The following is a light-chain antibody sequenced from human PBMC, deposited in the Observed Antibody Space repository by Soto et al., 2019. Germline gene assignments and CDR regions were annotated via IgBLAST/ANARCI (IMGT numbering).Light chain of an antibody. V-gene: IGKV3-20*01. CDR3: QQYGSPGT. Sequence: EIVLTQSPGTLSVSPGERATLSCRASERIMENYLAWYKHKAGQSPRLLIYGAYMRATGIPDRFSGSGSGTDFTLTISRLQPEDFAVDYCQQYGSPGTFGQGTKVDIK. J-gene: IGKJ1*01. CDR2: GAY. CDR1: ERIMENY.